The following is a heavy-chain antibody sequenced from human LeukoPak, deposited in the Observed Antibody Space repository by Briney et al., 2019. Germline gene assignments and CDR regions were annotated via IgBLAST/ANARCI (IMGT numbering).Heavy chain of an antibody. Sequence: SETLSLTCTVSGGSISNYYWSWIRQPPGKGLEWIGYIHNSGNTNYNPSLKSRVTISVDTSKNQFSLKLSSVTAADTAVYYCARGDRVAAAGTTVFEIWGQGTMVTVSS. J-gene: IGHJ3*02. CDR1: GGSISNYY. V-gene: IGHV4-59*01. CDR2: IHNSGNT. D-gene: IGHD6-13*01. CDR3: ARGDRVAAAGTTVFEI.